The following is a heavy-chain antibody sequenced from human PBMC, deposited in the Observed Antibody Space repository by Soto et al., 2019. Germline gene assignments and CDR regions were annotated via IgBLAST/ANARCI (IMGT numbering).Heavy chain of an antibody. CDR2: ISSSSSTI. CDR3: ARDPLPFTDDYGDYVHYYYGMDV. V-gene: IGHV3-48*02. J-gene: IGHJ6*02. Sequence: EVQLVESGGGLVQPGGSLRLSCAASGFTFSSYSMNWVRQAPGKGLEWVSYISSSSSTIYYADSVKGRFTISRDNAKNSLYLQMNSLRDEDTAVYYCARDPLPFTDDYGDYVHYYYGMDVWGQGTTVSVSS. CDR1: GFTFSSYS. D-gene: IGHD4-17*01.